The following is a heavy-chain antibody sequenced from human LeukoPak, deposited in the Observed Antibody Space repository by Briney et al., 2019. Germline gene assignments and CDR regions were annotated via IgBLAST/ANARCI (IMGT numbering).Heavy chain of an antibody. CDR2: IRSDGSNK. CDR3: AKDRLTTVVMGYLDY. Sequence: PGGSLRLSCAASGFTFSDYGMHWVRQAPGKGLEGVAFIRSDGSNKYYADSVKGRLTISRKNSKNTVYLQMNNLRTEDTAEYYCAKDRLTTVVMGYLDYWGQGTLVTVSS. V-gene: IGHV3-30*02. CDR1: GFTFSDYG. J-gene: IGHJ4*02. D-gene: IGHD4-23*01.